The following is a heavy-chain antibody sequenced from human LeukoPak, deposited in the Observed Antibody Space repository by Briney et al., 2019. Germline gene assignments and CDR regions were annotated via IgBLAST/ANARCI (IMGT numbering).Heavy chain of an antibody. CDR3: ARERVTNYYGMDV. J-gene: IGHJ6*02. CDR1: GFTFNNYA. V-gene: IGHV3-53*01. D-gene: IGHD4-11*01. Sequence: GGSLRLSCAASGFTFNNYAMNWVRQAPGKGLEWVSVIYSGGSTYYANSVKGRFTISRDNSKNTLYLQMNSLRAEDTAVYYCARERVTNYYGMDVWGQGTTVTVSS. CDR2: IYSGGST.